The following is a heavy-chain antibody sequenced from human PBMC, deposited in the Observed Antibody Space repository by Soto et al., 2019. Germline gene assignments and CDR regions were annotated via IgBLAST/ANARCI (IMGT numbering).Heavy chain of an antibody. Sequence: GESLKISCQGSGYTFTSYWITWVRQMPGKGLEWMGRIDPSDSYTNYSPSFQGHVTISADKSISTAYLQWSSLKASDTAMYYCARLRTVGSGWHFDFWGQGPLVPVSP. CDR1: GYTFTSYW. CDR2: IDPSDSYT. V-gene: IGHV5-10-1*01. CDR3: ARLRTVGSGWHFDF. J-gene: IGHJ4*02. D-gene: IGHD6-19*01.